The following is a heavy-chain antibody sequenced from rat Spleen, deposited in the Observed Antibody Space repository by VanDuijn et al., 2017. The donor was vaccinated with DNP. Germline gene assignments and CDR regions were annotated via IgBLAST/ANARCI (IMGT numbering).Heavy chain of an antibody. V-gene: IGHV1-43*01. D-gene: IGHD4-3*01. CDR3: ARGGTSFAY. CDR2: INTGSGDS. CDR1: GYTFTNYY. J-gene: IGHJ3*01. Sequence: QVQLQQSGAELAKPGSSVKISCKASGYTFTNYYISWIKQTAGQGLEYIGYINTGSGDSNYNAKFKGRATLTVDKSSSTAFLQLNSLTPGDSAVYYCARGGTSFAYWGQGTLVTVSS.